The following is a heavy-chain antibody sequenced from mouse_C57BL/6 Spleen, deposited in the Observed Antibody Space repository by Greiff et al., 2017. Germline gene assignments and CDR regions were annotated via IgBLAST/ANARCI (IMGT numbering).Heavy chain of an antibody. D-gene: IGHD3-2*02. V-gene: IGHV1-50*01. CDR1: GYTFTSYW. Sequence: QVQLQQPGAELVKPGASVRLSCKASGYTFTSYWMQWVKQRPGQGLEWIGEIDPSDSYTNYNQKLKGKATLTVDTSSSTAYMQLSSLTSEDSAVYYCARRQLRLGDFDYWGQGTTLTVSS. CDR2: IDPSDSYT. CDR3: ARRQLRLGDFDY. J-gene: IGHJ2*01.